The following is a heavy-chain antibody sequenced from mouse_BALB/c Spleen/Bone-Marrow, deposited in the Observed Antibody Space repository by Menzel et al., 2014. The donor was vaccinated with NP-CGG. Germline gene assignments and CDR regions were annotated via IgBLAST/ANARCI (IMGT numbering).Heavy chain of an antibody. Sequence: LQESGSELVRPGASVKLSCKASGYTFTNYWMHWVRQSPGQGLEWIGDVYPGSDTTNYAEKFTSKATLTVDTSSSIDYIKLSSQTSEMYSGYYDGRPLYASIAYWGQGTSVTVSS. D-gene: IGHD2-3*01. CDR3: GRPLYASIAY. CDR1: GYTFTNYW. J-gene: IGHJ4*01. CDR2: VYPGSDTT. V-gene: IGHV1S22*01.